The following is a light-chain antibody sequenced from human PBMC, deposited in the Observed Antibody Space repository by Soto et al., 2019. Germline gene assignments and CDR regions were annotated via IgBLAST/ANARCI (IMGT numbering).Light chain of an antibody. CDR2: DVL. Sequence: QSALTQPRSVSGSPGQSVTISCTGTSSDVGASNFVSWYQQHPGKAPKLMIYDVLKRPSGVPDRFSGSKSGNTASLTISGLQADDDADYYCCSYGGYYSYVFGTGTKVTVL. CDR3: CSYGGYYSYV. J-gene: IGLJ1*01. V-gene: IGLV2-11*01. CDR1: SSDVGASNF.